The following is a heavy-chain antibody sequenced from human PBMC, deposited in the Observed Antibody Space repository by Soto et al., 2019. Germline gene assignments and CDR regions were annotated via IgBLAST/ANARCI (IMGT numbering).Heavy chain of an antibody. Sequence: QVQLVESGGGVVQPGRSLRLSCAASGFTFSSYAMHWVRQAPGKGLEWVAVISYAGSNKYYADSVKGRLTISRDNSKNTLYLQMNSLRADDKAVYYCARDPMNRGYFDYWGQGTLVTVSS. CDR2: ISYAGSNK. CDR3: ARDPMNRGYFDY. J-gene: IGHJ4*02. V-gene: IGHV3-30-3*01. CDR1: GFTFSSYA.